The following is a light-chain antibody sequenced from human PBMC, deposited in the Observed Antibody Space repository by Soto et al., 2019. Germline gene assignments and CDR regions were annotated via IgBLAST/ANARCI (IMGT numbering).Light chain of an antibody. V-gene: IGLV2-14*01. CDR1: SSDLGGYNY. CDR3: SSYTISTTLV. Sequence: SALTQPASVSGSPGQSITISCTGTSSDLGGYNYVSWYQQHPGKAPKLMIYEVSNRPSGVSNRFSGSKSGNTASLTISGLQAEDEADYYCSSYTISTTLVFGTGTKVTVL. CDR2: EVS. J-gene: IGLJ1*01.